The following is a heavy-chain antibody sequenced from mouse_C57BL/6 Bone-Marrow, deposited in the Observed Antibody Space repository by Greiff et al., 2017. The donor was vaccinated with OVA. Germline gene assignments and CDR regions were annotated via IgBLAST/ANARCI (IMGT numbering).Heavy chain of an antibody. CDR3: ERTTMVTRLYYYAMDD. CDR1: GYTFTDHT. V-gene: IGHV1-78*01. J-gene: IGHJ4*01. Sequence: VQLQQSDAELVKPGASVKLSCKVSGYTFTDHTIHWMKQRPEQGLEWIGYIYPRDGSTKYNEKFKGKATLTADKYSSTAYMQLTSLTSEDSAVYVCERTTMVTRLYYYAMDDWGQGTSVTVSS. D-gene: IGHD2-1*01. CDR2: IYPRDGST.